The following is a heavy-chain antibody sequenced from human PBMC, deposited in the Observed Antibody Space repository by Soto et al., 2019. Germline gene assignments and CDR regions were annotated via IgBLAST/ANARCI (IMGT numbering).Heavy chain of an antibody. CDR1: GFTFSSYG. Sequence: QVQLVESGGGVVQPGRSLRLSCAASGFTFSSYGMHWVRQAPGKGLEWVAVIWYDGSNKYYADSVKGRFTISRDNSKNALYLQMNGLRAGDTAVYYCARMYGSGGGFDYWGQGTLVTVSS. V-gene: IGHV3-33*01. CDR2: IWYDGSNK. J-gene: IGHJ4*02. D-gene: IGHD3-10*01. CDR3: ARMYGSGGGFDY.